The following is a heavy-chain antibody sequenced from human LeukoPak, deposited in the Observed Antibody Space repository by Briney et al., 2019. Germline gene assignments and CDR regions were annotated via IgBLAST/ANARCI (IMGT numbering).Heavy chain of an antibody. D-gene: IGHD2-2*01. CDR3: AKGYCRGNSCYDDRGAFDY. J-gene: IGHJ4*02. CDR2: VYNEGST. Sequence: SETLSLTCTVSGGSISSDYYYWNWIRQPAGKGLEWIGRVYNEGSTNYNPSLRSRLTISLDVSKNQFSLRLSSVTAADTAVYYCAKGYCRGNSCYDDRGAFDYWGQGTLVTVSS. CDR1: GGSISSDYYY. V-gene: IGHV4-61*02.